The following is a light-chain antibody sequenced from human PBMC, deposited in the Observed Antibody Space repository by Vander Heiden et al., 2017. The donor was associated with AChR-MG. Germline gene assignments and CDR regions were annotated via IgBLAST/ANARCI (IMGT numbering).Light chain of an antibody. J-gene: IGKJ1*01. CDR3: MQSGHWPGT. CDR2: KVS. CDR1: QSLVHSDGSTY. V-gene: IGKV2-30*02. Sequence: DVVMTQSPLSLPVTLGQPASISCRSSQSLVHSDGSTYLSWFQQRPGQSPRRLIYKVSNRDSGVPDRFSGSGSGTDFTLKISRVEAEDVGVYYCMQSGHWPGTFGLGTKVEI.